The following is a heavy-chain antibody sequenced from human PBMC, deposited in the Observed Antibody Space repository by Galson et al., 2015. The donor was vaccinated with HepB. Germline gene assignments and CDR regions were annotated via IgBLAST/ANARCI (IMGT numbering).Heavy chain of an antibody. CDR3: VKGMIRNRAFLPHGGIDY. J-gene: IGHJ4*02. D-gene: IGHD1-14*01. V-gene: IGHV3-64D*06. CDR2: ISSNGGST. Sequence: SLRLSCAASGFTFSSYAMHWVRQAPGKGLEYVSAISSNGGSTYYADSVKGRFTISRDNSKNTLYLQMSSLRAEDTAVYYCVKGMIRNRAFLPHGGIDYWGQGTLVTVSS. CDR1: GFTFSSYA.